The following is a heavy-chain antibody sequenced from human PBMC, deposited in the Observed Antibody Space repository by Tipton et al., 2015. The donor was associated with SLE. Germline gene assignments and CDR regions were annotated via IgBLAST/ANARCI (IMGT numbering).Heavy chain of an antibody. CDR2: MYYSGST. D-gene: IGHD3-22*01. V-gene: IGHV4-39*01. CDR1: GGSISSSSYY. Sequence: TLSLTCTVSGGSISSSSYYWGWIRQPPGKGLEWIGSMYYSGSTYDNPSLKSRVTISVDTSKNQFSLKLSSVTAADTAVYYCAGDSSGYRVFDYWGQGTLVTVSS. J-gene: IGHJ4*02. CDR3: AGDSSGYRVFDY.